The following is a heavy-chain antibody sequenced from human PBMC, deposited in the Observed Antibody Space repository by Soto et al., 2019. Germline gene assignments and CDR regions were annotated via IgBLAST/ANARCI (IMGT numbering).Heavy chain of an antibody. V-gene: IGHV4-30-2*01. CDR3: ARGGGSDSFDY. CDR2: INHLETT. D-gene: IGHD1-26*01. Sequence: ASETLSLTCTVSGASITYGGYSWSWIRQTPGKGLGWIGYINHLETTFYNPSFESRLTLSIDRAKNQFSLNLNSMSAADRAVYFCARGGGSDSFDYWGQEFWSPSPQ. CDR1: GASITYGGYS. J-gene: IGHJ4*01.